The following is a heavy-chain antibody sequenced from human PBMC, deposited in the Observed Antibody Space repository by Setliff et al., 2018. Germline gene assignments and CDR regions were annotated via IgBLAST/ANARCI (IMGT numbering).Heavy chain of an antibody. CDR3: ARDGSYYYFDY. J-gene: IGHJ4*02. CDR2: IYHSGNT. CDR1: GGSFSSYH. V-gene: IGHV4-59*12. Sequence: SETLSLTCAVYGGSFSSYHWGWIRQSPGKGLEWIGTIYHSGNTYYNPSLNSRLTISIDTSKNQFSLKLSSVTAADTAVYYCARDGSYYYFDYWGQGTLVTVSS. D-gene: IGHD1-26*01.